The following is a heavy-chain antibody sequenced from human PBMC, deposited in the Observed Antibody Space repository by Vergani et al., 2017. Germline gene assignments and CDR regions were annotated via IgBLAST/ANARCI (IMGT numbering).Heavy chain of an antibody. CDR3: AKDMDDYGDLILDY. CDR1: GFTFDDYA. V-gene: IGHV3-9*01. J-gene: IGHJ4*02. D-gene: IGHD4-17*01. CDR2: ISWNSGSI. Sequence: EVQLVESGGGLVKPGGSLRLSCAASGFTFDDYAMHWVRQAPGKGLEWVSGISWNSGSIGYADSVKGRFTISRDNAKNSLYLQMNSLRAEDTALYYCAKDMDDYGDLILDYWGQGTLVTVSS.